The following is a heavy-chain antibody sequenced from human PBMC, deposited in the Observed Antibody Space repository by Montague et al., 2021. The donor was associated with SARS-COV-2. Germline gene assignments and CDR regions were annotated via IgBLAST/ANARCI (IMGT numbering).Heavy chain of an antibody. D-gene: IGHD6-19*01. J-gene: IGHJ4*02. V-gene: IGHV2-5*02. CDR3: ALRRSGWYGPYFDY. Sequence: PALVKPTQTLTLTCTFSGFSLSTSGVGVGWIRQPPGKALEWLALIYWDDDKRYSPSLKSRLTITKDTSKNQVVLTMTNMDPVDTATYYCALRRSGWYGPYFDYWGQGTLVTVSS. CDR1: GFSLSTSGVG. CDR2: IYWDDDK.